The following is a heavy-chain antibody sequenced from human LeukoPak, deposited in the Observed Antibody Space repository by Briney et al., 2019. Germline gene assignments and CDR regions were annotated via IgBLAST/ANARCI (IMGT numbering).Heavy chain of an antibody. V-gene: IGHV4-39*01. Sequence: TETLSLTCTVSGVSTTNGIYYWAWIRQPPGKGLEWIGSVHNVGSTYYNLSLRSRVTMSIDTSKNQFSLRLNSVTAADTAVYYCARHAEYNSGWHFYLDHWGQGILVTVSS. CDR1: GVSTTNGIYY. J-gene: IGHJ4*02. CDR2: VHNVGST. D-gene: IGHD6-19*01. CDR3: ARHAEYNSGWHFYLDH.